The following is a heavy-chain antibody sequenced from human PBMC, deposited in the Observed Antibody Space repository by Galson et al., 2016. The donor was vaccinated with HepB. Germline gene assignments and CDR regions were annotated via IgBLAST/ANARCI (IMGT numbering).Heavy chain of an antibody. CDR2: ISGSGGST. CDR3: AKDVSYSDYGPYHYFYGLDV. CDR1: GLTFSSYA. J-gene: IGHJ6*04. Sequence: SLRLSCAASGLTFSSYAMNWVRQAPGEGLEWASSISGSGGSTYYADSVKGRFTISRDHSKNRLYLQMNSLRAEDTDIYYCAKDVSYSDYGPYHYFYGLDVWGKGTTVTVSS. D-gene: IGHD4-17*01. V-gene: IGHV3-23*01.